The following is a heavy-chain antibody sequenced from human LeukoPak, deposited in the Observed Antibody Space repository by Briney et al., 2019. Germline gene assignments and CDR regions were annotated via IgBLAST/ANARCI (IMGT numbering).Heavy chain of an antibody. CDR1: GYSISSGYY. CDR2: IYHSGST. D-gene: IGHD3-16*02. J-gene: IGHJ4*02. V-gene: IGHV4-38-2*02. Sequence: TSETLSLTCTVSGYSISSGYYWGWIRQPPGKGLEWIGSIYHSGSTYYNPSLKSRVTISVDTSKNQFFLKLSSVTAADTAVYYCARDYTFGGVIAPYYFDYWGQGTLVTVSS. CDR3: ARDYTFGGVIAPYYFDY.